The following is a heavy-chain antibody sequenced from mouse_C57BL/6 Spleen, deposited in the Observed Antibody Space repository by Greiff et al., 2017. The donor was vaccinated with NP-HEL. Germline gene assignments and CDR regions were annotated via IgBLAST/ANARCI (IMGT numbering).Heavy chain of an antibody. CDR1: GFTFSSYA. CDR3: ARDRLTGTLDY. CDR2: ISDGGSYT. Sequence: EVKLVESGGGLVKPGGSLKLSCAASGFTFSSYAMSWVRQTPEKRLEWVATISDGGSYTYYPDNVKGRFTISRDNAKNNLYLQMSHLKSEDTAMYYCARDRLTGTLDYWGQGTTLTVSS. J-gene: IGHJ2*01. V-gene: IGHV5-4*01. D-gene: IGHD4-1*01.